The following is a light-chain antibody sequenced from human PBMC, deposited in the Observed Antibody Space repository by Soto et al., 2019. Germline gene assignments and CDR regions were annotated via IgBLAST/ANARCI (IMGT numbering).Light chain of an antibody. J-gene: IGKJ1*01. Sequence: DIQMTQSPSTLSASVGDRVTIPCRASQSISSWLAWYQQKPGKAPKLLIYDASSLESGVPSRFSGSGSGTEFTLTISSLQPDDFATSYCQQYNSYPVRLGQRTKVDIK. CDR3: QQYNSYPVR. V-gene: IGKV1-5*01. CDR2: DAS. CDR1: QSISSW.